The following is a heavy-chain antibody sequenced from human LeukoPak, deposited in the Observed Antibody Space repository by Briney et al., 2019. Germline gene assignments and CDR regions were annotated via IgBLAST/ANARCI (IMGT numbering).Heavy chain of an antibody. CDR1: GYTFTSYG. V-gene: IGHV1-18*01. CDR2: ISAYNGNT. J-gene: IGHJ6*02. Sequence: VASVKVSCKASGYTFTSYGISWVRQAPGQGLEWMGWISAYNGNTNYAQKLQGRVTMTTDTSTSTAYMELRSLRSDDTAVYYCARDLRRVGASDYYGMDVWGQGTTVTVSS. D-gene: IGHD1-26*01. CDR3: ARDLRRVGASDYYGMDV.